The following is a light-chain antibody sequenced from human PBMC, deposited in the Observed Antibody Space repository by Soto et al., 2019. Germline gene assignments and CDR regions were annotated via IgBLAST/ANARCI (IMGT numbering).Light chain of an antibody. CDR3: QQCGSSPWT. Sequence: EMVLTQSPGTLSLSPVEVAALSVMASQSVSSYYLAWYQQKPGQAPRLLIYAASSRATGIPDRFSGGGSGTDFTLTISRLEPEDFAVYYCQQCGSSPWTFGQGTKVDI. CDR2: AAS. J-gene: IGKJ1*01. V-gene: IGKV3-20*01. CDR1: QSVSSYY.